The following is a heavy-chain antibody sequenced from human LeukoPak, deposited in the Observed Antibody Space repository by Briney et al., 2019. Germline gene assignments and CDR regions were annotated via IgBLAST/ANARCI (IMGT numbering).Heavy chain of an antibody. CDR1: GGSISSSSYY. J-gene: IGHJ4*02. V-gene: IGHV4-39*07. Sequence: ASETLFLTCTVSGGSISSSSYYWGWIRQPPGKGLEWIGSIYYSGSTYYNPSLKSRVTISVDTSKNQFSLKLSSVTAADTAVYYCARDSSSYFDYWGQGTLVTVSS. CDR3: ARDSSSYFDY. D-gene: IGHD3-10*01. CDR2: IYYSGST.